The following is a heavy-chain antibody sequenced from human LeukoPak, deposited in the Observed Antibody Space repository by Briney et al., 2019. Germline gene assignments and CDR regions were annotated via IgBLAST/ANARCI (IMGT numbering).Heavy chain of an antibody. CDR2: ISYDGNGK. Sequence: PGTSLRLSCAASGFTFSSYTMHWVRQAPGKGLEWVAVISYDGNGKYYADSVKGRFAISRDNSKSTMYLQMNSLRAEDTAVYYCARKGGTMVNYRPFDYWGQGTLVTVSS. D-gene: IGHD3-10*01. CDR1: GFTFSSYT. V-gene: IGHV3-30*09. J-gene: IGHJ4*02. CDR3: ARKGGTMVNYRPFDY.